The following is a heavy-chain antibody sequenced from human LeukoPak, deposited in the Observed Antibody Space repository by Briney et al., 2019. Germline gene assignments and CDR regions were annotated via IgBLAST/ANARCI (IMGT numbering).Heavy chain of an antibody. D-gene: IGHD5/OR15-5a*01. CDR3: AKDSAISYYYYYMDV. CDR2: ISWGGGST. Sequence: GGSRRPSGAASGITFDDYAMHWVRQAPGKGLEGVSLISWGGGSTYYADSVKGRFTISRDNSTNSLYPQMNSLRAEDTALYYCAKDSAISYYYYYMDVWGKGTTVNVSS. CDR1: GITFDDYA. V-gene: IGHV3-43D*03. J-gene: IGHJ6*03.